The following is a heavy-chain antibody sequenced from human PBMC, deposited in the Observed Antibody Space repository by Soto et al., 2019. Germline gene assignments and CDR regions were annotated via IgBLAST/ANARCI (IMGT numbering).Heavy chain of an antibody. V-gene: IGHV4-59*01. CDR2: ISYSGST. J-gene: IGHJ4*02. CDR1: GASITSYY. Sequence: PSETLSLTCTVSGASITSYYWSWIRQPPGKGLEWVGYISYSGSTNYNPSLKSRVTISVDTSKNQCSLNLNSVTAADTAVYYCARRYGGTFDYWGQGTLVTVSS. CDR3: ARRYGGTFDY. D-gene: IGHD2-15*01.